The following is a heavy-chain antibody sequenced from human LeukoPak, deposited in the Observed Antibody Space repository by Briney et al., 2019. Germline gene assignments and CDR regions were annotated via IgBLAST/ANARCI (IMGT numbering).Heavy chain of an antibody. V-gene: IGHV4-4*07. D-gene: IGHD4-17*01. Sequence: SETLSLTCTVSGGSINNYWSRIRQPAGKGLEWIGRIFSSGSTVYHPSLKSRVTMSVDTSRNSFSLKLTSVTAADTAVYYCARGRAVTTGDDYWGQGTLVIVSS. CDR1: GGSINNY. CDR3: ARGRAVTTGDDY. J-gene: IGHJ4*02. CDR2: IFSSGST.